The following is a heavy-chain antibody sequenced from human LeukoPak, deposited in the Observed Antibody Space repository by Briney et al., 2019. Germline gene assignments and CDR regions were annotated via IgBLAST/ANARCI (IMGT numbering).Heavy chain of an antibody. CDR3: AREYYYDSSGYRYYYYGMDV. CDR1: GYTFTSYG. J-gene: IGHJ6*02. V-gene: IGHV1-18*01. Sequence: ASVKVSCKASGYTFTSYGIGWVRQAPGQGLEWMGWISAYNGNTNYAQKLQGRVTMTTDTSTSTAYMELRSLRSDDTAVYYCAREYYYDSSGYRYYYYGMDVWGQGTTVTVSS. CDR2: ISAYNGNT. D-gene: IGHD3-22*01.